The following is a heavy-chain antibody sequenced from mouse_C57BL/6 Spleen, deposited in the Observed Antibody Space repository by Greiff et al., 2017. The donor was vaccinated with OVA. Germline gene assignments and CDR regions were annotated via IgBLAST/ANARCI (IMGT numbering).Heavy chain of an antibody. CDR1: GYTFTSYW. Sequence: QVQLKQPGAELVMPGASVKLSCKASGYTFTSYWMHWVKQRPGQGLEWIGEIDPSDSYTNYNQKFKGKSTLTVDKSSSTAYMQLSSLTSEDSAVYYCARSGSKGEFDAMDYWGQGTSVTVSS. J-gene: IGHJ4*01. D-gene: IGHD1-3*01. CDR3: ARSGSKGEFDAMDY. CDR2: IDPSDSYT. V-gene: IGHV1-69*01.